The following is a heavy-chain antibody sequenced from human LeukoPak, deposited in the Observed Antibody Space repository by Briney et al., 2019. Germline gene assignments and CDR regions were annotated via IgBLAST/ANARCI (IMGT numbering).Heavy chain of an antibody. CDR2: ISWNSGSI. D-gene: IGHD2-2*01. V-gene: IGHV3-9*01. CDR1: GFTFDDYA. J-gene: IGHJ6*02. CDR3: AKDIGTYCSSTSCYGEAGSGMDV. Sequence: PGRSLRLSCAASGFTFDDYAMHWVRQAPGKGLEWVSGISWNSGSIGYADSVKGRFTISRDNAKNSLYLQMNSLRAEDTALYYCAKDIGTYCSSTSCYGEAGSGMDVWGQGTTVTVSS.